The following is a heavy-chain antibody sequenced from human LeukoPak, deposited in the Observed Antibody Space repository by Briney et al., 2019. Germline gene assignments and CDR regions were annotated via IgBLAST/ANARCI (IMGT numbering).Heavy chain of an antibody. CDR2: ITGDGGIT. J-gene: IGHJ4*02. D-gene: IGHD2-21*02. CDR1: GFSFDNYA. Sequence: GGSLRLSCAASGFSFDNYAMHWVRQAPGKGLEWVSLITGDGGITYYADSVKGRFTISRDNSKNSLYLQMNSLRTEDTAFYYCISDPGGGQGTLVTVSS. V-gene: IGHV3-43*02. CDR3: ISDPG.